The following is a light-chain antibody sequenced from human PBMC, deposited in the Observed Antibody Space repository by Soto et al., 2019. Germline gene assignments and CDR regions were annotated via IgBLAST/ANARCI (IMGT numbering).Light chain of an antibody. Sequence: QPVLTQPPSASGTPGQRVTISCSGSSSNIGSNTVNWYQQLPGTAPKLLIYSNNQRPSGVPDRFSGSKSGTSASLAISGLQAEDEADYYCCSYTTSSSYVFGTGTKVTVL. CDR2: SNN. V-gene: IGLV1-44*01. J-gene: IGLJ1*01. CDR3: CSYTTSSSYV. CDR1: SSNIGSNT.